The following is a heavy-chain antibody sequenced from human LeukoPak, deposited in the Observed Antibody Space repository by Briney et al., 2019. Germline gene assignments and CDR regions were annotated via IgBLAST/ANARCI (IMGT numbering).Heavy chain of an antibody. V-gene: IGHV3-33*06. CDR1: GFTFSSYG. J-gene: IGHJ4*02. CDR2: IWYDGSNK. CDR3: AKDYIGYSYGIFDY. D-gene: IGHD5-18*01. Sequence: GGSLRLSCAASGFTFSSYGMHWVRQAPGKGLEWVAVIWYDGSNKYYADSVKGRFTISRDNSKNTLYLQMNSLRAEDTAVYYCAKDYIGYSYGIFDYWGQGTLATVSS.